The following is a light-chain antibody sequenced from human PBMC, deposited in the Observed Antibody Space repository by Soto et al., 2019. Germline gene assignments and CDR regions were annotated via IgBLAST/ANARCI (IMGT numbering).Light chain of an antibody. CDR1: MRDVGAYNL. CDR3: SAYTARSTLV. CDR2: EAR. J-gene: IGLJ3*02. Sequence: QSALTQPASVSGYAGQSITISCSGTMRDVGAYNLVSWYQQHPGTAPKLIIYEARNRPSGISSRFSGSRSGNTASLTISGLQTEDEGDYYCSAYTARSTLVFGGGTKVTVL. V-gene: IGLV2-14*01.